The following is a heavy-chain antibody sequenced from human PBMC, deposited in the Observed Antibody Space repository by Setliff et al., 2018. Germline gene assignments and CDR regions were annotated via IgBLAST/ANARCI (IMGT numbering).Heavy chain of an antibody. V-gene: IGHV3-23*01. CDR3: ANYEQRPRNLDY. CDR1: GFTFNNYF. D-gene: IGHD6-25*01. J-gene: IGHJ4*02. CDR2: ISNSGGEI. Sequence: GGSLRLSCAASGFTFNNYFMIWVRQAPGKGLEWVSSISNSGGEIHYADSAKGRFTISRDNPRSTLYLQMNSLRAEDTALYYCANYEQRPRNLDYWGQGTLVTVSS.